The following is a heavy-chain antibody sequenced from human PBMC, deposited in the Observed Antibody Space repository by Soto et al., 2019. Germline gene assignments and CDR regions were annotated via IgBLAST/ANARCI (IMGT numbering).Heavy chain of an antibody. CDR1: GYTFTNYD. V-gene: IGHV1-8*01. CDR2: MNPDSGDT. Sequence: QVQLVQSGAEVKKPGASVKVSCKASGYTFTNYDINWVRQATGQGLEWMGWMNPDSGDTRYAQEFQGRVTMTRDTSISTAYMELSSLRSEGTAVYYCARGRRDYYDSGDLVPLAYWGQGTLVIVSS. J-gene: IGHJ4*02. CDR3: ARGRRDYYDSGDLVPLAY. D-gene: IGHD3-22*01.